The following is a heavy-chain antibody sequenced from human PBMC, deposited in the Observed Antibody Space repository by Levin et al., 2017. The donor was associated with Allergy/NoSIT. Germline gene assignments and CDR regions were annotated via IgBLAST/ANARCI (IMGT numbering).Heavy chain of an antibody. Sequence: SETLSLTCTVSGGSISGSSDYWVRIRQAPGKGLEWIGTMYYGGSIFYNPSLQSRVSISADTSDKEFSLRLTSVTAADTAFYYCARHRAAEGFSNSYSGSDTWGQGTLVTVSS. CDR1: GGSISGSSDY. D-gene: IGHD2-2*01. CDR3: ARHRAAEGFSNSYSGSDT. V-gene: IGHV4-39*01. CDR2: MYYGGSI. J-gene: IGHJ5*02.